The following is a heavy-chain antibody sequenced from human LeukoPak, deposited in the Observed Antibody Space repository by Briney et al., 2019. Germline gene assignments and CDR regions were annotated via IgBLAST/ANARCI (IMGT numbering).Heavy chain of an antibody. D-gene: IGHD3-22*01. V-gene: IGHV3-23*01. J-gene: IGHJ4*02. CDR1: GFTFSSYA. Sequence: GGSLRLSCAASGFTFSSYAMSWVRQAPGKGLEWVSAISGSGGSTYYADSVKGRFTISRDNSKNTLYLRMNSLRAEDTAVYYCAKDRPKYYYDSSGYDYWGQGTLVTVSS. CDR2: ISGSGGST. CDR3: AKDRPKYYYDSSGYDY.